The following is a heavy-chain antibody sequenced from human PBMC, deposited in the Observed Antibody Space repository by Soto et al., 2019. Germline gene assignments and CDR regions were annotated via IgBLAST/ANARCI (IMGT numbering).Heavy chain of an antibody. J-gene: IGHJ3*02. V-gene: IGHV3-48*03. Sequence: PGGSLRLSCVASGFDFRSYEMNWVRQAPGKGLEWVSNIRANDESIYYADSVKGRVSVSRDNAKNSLFLEMNSLRVDDTAVYYCARETLRDAIDIWGQGKMVTVS. CDR3: ARETLRDAIDI. CDR1: GFDFRSYE. CDR2: IRANDESI.